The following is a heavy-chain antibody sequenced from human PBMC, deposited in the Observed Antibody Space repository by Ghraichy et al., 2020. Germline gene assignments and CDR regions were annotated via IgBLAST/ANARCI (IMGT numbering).Heavy chain of an antibody. J-gene: IGHJ6*02. CDR1: GFTFSSYD. CDR3: ARFRHYYGMDV. V-gene: IGHV3-13*01. Sequence: GSLRLSCAASGFTFSSYDMHWVRQATGKGLEWVSAIGTAGDTYYPGSVKGRFTISRENAKNSLYLQMNSLRAGDTAVYYCARFRHYYGMDVWGQGTTVTVSS. CDR2: IGTAGDT.